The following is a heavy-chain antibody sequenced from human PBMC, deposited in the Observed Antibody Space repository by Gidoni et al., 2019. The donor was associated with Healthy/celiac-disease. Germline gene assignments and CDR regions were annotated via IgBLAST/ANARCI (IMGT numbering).Heavy chain of an antibody. CDR2: IKSKTDGGTT. CDR3: TTPGAPITIFGVVTNDAFDI. CDR1: GFTFCNAR. V-gene: IGHV3-15*01. J-gene: IGHJ3*02. D-gene: IGHD3-3*01. Sequence: EVQLVESGGGLVKPGGSLRLSCAASGFTFCNARLSWVRQAPGKGLEWVGRIKSKTDGGTTDYAAPVKGRFTSSRDDSKNTLYLQMNSLKTEDTAVYYCTTPGAPITIFGVVTNDAFDIWGQGTMVTVSS.